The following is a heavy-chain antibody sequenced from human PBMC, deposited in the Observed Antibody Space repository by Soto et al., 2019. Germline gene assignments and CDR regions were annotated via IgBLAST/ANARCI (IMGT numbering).Heavy chain of an antibody. J-gene: IGHJ1*01. CDR3: TXGLNCNYIMNGHHT. CDR2: IYPNDARV. CDR1: GYSFSSYW. Sequence: PGESLKISWQGAGYSFSSYWNIWGRLMAGKGLEWMGSIYPNDARVKYNPSVQGQVTMPVEKSISTAYLQWSSLRASDTAVYYCTXGLNCNYIMNGHHTRGHGSLITLSS. D-gene: IGHD3-16*01. V-gene: IGHV5-51*01.